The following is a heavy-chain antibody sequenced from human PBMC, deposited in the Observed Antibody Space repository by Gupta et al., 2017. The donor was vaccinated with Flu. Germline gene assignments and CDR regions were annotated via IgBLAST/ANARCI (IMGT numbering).Heavy chain of an antibody. J-gene: IGHJ5*02. Sequence: EVQLVASGGGLVQPGGSLRLACAASGFTFSGSTMHWVRQASGKGLEWVSRIRSKANNYATVYAASVKGRFTISRDDSRNTAYLQMNSLQTDDTAVYYCARGMDGGWFDPRGQGTLVTVSS. V-gene: IGHV3-73*01. CDR1: GFTFSGST. CDR2: IRSKANNYAT. D-gene: IGHD3/OR15-3a*01. CDR3: ARGMDGGWFDP.